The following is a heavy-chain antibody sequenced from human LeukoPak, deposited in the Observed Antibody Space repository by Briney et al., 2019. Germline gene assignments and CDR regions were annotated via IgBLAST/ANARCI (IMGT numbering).Heavy chain of an antibody. D-gene: IGHD4-23*01. CDR3: ARDTVVTYAFDI. CDR2: IDTSGNT. CDR1: GGSISSYY. V-gene: IGHV4-4*07. Sequence: PSETLSLTCTVSGGSISSYYWSWIRQPAGKGLEWIGRIDTSGNTNYKPSLKSRVTMSVDTSKNQFSLRLSSVTAADTAVYYCARDTVVTYAFDIWGQGTMVTVSS. J-gene: IGHJ3*02.